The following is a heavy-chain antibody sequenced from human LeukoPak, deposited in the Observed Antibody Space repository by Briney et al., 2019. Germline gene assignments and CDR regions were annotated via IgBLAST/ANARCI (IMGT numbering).Heavy chain of an antibody. CDR2: IYHSGSS. D-gene: IGHD3-10*01. CDR3: ATGITMIRAEYFQH. J-gene: IGHJ1*01. V-gene: IGHV4-30-2*01. CDR1: GGSISSGGYS. Sequence: SETLSLTCAVSGGSISSGGYSWSWLRQPPGKGLEWIGYIYHSGSSYYNPSLKSRVTISVDRSKNQFSLKLSSVTAADTAVYYCATGITMIRAEYFQHWGQGTLVTVSS.